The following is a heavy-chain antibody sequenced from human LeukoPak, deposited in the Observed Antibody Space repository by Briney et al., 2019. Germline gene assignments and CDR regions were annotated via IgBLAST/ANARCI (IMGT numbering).Heavy chain of an antibody. CDR1: GFTFSSYE. V-gene: IGHV3-48*03. J-gene: IGHJ4*02. CDR2: ISGSGSTI. CDR3: AREDEGGYSYGYPY. Sequence: PGGSLRLSCAASGFTFSSYEMNWVRQAPGKGLEGVSYISGSGSTIYYADSVKGRFTISRDNAKNSLYLQMNSLRAEDTAVYYCAREDEGGYSYGYPYWGQGTLVTVSS. D-gene: IGHD5-18*01.